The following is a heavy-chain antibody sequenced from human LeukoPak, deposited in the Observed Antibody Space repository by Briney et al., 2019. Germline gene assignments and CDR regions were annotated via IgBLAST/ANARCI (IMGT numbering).Heavy chain of an antibody. D-gene: IGHD3-10*01. CDR2: IRYDGSNK. Sequence: GGSLRLSCAASGFAASGFTFSTFGMHWVRQAPGKGLEWVAFIRYDGSNKYYADSVKGRFTISRDDSKNTLYLQMNSLRAEDTAVYYCAKDGKLWFGEWWGQGTLITVSS. CDR1: GFTFSTFG. V-gene: IGHV3-30*02. J-gene: IGHJ4*02. CDR3: AKDGKLWFGEW.